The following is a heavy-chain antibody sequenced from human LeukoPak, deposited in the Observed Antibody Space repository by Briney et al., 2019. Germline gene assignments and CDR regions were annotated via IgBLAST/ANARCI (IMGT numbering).Heavy chain of an antibody. J-gene: IGHJ4*02. CDR1: GYSFPTYW. D-gene: IGHD6-19*01. CDR3: VRPVYSSGWNYYFDC. CDR2: IYPGDSDT. V-gene: IGHV5-51*01. Sequence: GESLKISCKCSGYSFPTYWIGWVRQMPEKGLEWMGIIYPGDSDTRYSPSFQGQVTISADKSISTAYLQWSSLKASDSAMYYCVRPVYSSGWNYYFDCWGQGTLVTVSS.